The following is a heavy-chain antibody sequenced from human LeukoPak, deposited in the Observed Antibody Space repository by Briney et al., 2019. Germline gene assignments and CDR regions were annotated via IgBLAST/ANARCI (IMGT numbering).Heavy chain of an antibody. CDR2: IIPNGGGT. V-gene: IGHV1-2*02. J-gene: IGHJ4*02. Sequence: GASVMVSCKASGYTFSNYGISWVRQAPGQGPEWMGWIIPNGGGTKYAQKFQDRVTMTRDTSINTAYMELSGLRPDDTAVYYCARVPRPRDPTSSAAHQPFDYWGQGTLVTVSS. CDR3: ARVPRPRDPTSSAAHQPFDY. CDR1: GYTFSNYG. D-gene: IGHD2-2*01.